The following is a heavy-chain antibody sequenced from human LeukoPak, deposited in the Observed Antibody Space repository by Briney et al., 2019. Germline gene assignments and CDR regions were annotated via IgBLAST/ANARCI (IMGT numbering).Heavy chain of an antibody. Sequence: PGGSLRLSCVASGFNFSRFGMSWVRQAPGKGLEWVSSISPSRDNVHYADSVKGRFTISRDNGKNSLFLHMNILRTEDTAVYYCARDVERGQLILGISYYYGMDVWGQGTAVTVSS. J-gene: IGHJ6*02. V-gene: IGHV3-21*06. CDR3: ARDVERGQLILGISYYYGMDV. CDR2: ISPSRDNV. D-gene: IGHD6-13*01. CDR1: GFNFSRFG.